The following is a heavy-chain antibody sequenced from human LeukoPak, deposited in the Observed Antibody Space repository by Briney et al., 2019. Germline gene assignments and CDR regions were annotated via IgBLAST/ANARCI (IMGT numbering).Heavy chain of an antibody. CDR3: ARRGLVAGIYDLVYGFDI. J-gene: IGHJ3*02. D-gene: IGHD3/OR15-3a*01. V-gene: IGHV1-8*03. Sequence: GASVKVSCKAAGYSFTTFHINWVRQAPGQGPEWMGWVNPDTGNTGFAQKFQGRVTITQNNSVMTVYMELSSLTSEDTAVYYCARRGLVAGIYDLVYGFDIWGQGTMVTVSS. CDR1: GYSFTTFH. CDR2: VNPDTGNT.